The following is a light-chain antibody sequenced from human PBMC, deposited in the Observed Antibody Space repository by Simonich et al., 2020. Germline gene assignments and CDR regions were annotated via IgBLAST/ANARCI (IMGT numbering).Light chain of an antibody. CDR2: WAS. CDR1: QSVLYSSNNKNY. V-gene: IGKV4-1*01. CDR3: QQYYSTPWT. J-gene: IGKJ1*01. Sequence: DIVMTQSPDSLAVSLGERATINCKSSQSVLYSSNNKNYLAWYQQKPGQPPKLLIYWASTLESGVPDRFSGSGSGTDFTLTISSLQAEDVAVYYCQQYYSTPWTFGQGTNVEIK.